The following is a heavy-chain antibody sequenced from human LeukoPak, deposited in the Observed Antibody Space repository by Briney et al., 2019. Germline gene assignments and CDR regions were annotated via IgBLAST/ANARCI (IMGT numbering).Heavy chain of an antibody. CDR2: IYTSGST. J-gene: IGHJ4*02. D-gene: IGHD1-26*01. Sequence: SETLSLTCTVSGGSISSYYWSWIPQPAGKGLEWIGRIYTSGSTNYNPSLKSRVTMSVDTSKNQFSLKLSSVTAADTAVYYRARGSGYSGSYEIDYWGQGTLVTVSS. CDR1: GGSISSYY. V-gene: IGHV4-4*07. CDR3: ARGSGYSGSYEIDY.